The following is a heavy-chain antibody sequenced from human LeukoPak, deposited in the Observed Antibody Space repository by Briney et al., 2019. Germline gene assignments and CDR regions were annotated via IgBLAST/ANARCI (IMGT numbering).Heavy chain of an antibody. CDR3: ARSSRSVRYFDY. CDR2: IYHSGST. V-gene: IGHV4-38-2*02. D-gene: IGHD6-13*01. J-gene: IGHJ4*02. CDR1: GYSINSGYY. Sequence: SETLSLTCTVSGYSINSGYYWGWIRQPPGKGLEWIGSIYHSGSTYYNPSLKSRVTISVDTSKNQFSLKLSSVTAADTAVYYCARSSRSVRYFDYWGQGTLVTVSS.